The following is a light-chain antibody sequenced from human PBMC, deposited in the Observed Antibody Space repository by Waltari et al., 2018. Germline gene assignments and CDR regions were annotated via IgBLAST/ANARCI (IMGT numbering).Light chain of an antibody. Sequence: QSALTQPASVSGSPGQSITISCTGTSSDVGSYNLVSWYQQHPGKAPKLMIYEVTTRPSGVSNRFSGSKSGNTASLTISGLQAEDEADYYCCSYAGGSTVVFGGGTKVTVL. V-gene: IGLV2-23*02. CDR1: SSDVGSYNL. J-gene: IGLJ2*01. CDR2: EVT. CDR3: CSYAGGSTVV.